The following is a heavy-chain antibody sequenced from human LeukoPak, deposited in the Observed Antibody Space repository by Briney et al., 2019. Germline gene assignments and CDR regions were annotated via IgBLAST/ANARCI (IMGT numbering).Heavy chain of an antibody. J-gene: IGHJ6*02. V-gene: IGHV4-30-4*01. CDR3: AREVDAGRYYYYYYGMDV. CDR1: GGSISSGDYY. CDR2: IYYSGST. Sequence: PSQTLSLTCTVSGGSISSGDYYWSWIRQPPGKGLEWIGYIYYSGSTYYSPSLKSRVTISVDTSKNQFSLKLSSVTAADTAVYYCAREVDAGRYYYYYYGMDVWGQGTTVTVSS.